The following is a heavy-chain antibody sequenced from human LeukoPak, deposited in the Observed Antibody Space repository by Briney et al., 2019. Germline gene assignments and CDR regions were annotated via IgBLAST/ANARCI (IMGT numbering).Heavy chain of an antibody. V-gene: IGHV3-21*01. Sequence: GGSLRLSCAASGFTFSSYSMNWVRQAPGKGLEGVSSISSSSSYIYYADSVKGRFTISRDNAKNSLYLQMNSLRAEDTAVYYCASFYDSSGYYYLHYYYYMDVWGKGTTVTVSS. CDR3: ASFYDSSGYYYLHYYYYMDV. J-gene: IGHJ6*03. CDR2: ISSSSSYI. CDR1: GFTFSSYS. D-gene: IGHD3-22*01.